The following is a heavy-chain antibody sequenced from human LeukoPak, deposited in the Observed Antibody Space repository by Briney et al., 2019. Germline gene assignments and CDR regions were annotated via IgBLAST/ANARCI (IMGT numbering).Heavy chain of an antibody. D-gene: IGHD2-8*01. CDR1: GFTFRGYS. CDR2: ISSYNDYI. CDR3: ARDGGYCTKGVCYLDY. V-gene: IGHV3-21*01. Sequence: GGSLRLSCAASGFTFRGYSMNGVRQAPGKGLEWVSSISSYNDYIYYADSVKGRFTISRDNAKNSLYLEMNSLRAEDTAVYYCARDGGYCTKGVCYLDYWGQGTLVTVSS. J-gene: IGHJ4*02.